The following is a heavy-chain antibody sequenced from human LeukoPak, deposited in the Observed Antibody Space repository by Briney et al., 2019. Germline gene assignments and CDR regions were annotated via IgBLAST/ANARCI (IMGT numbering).Heavy chain of an antibody. CDR1: GFTFSSYS. CDR2: ISSSSSYI. V-gene: IGHV3-21*04. J-gene: IGHJ4*02. Sequence: GGSLRLSCAASGFTFSSYSMSWVRQAPGKGLEWVSSISSSSSYIYYADSVKGRFTVSRDNAKKSLFLQMNSLRAEDTAVYYRATVKQWLLHYWGQGTLVTVSS. D-gene: IGHD6-19*01. CDR3: ATVKQWLLHY.